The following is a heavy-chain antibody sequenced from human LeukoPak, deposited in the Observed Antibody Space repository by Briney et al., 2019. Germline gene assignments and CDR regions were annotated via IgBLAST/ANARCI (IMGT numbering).Heavy chain of an antibody. V-gene: IGHV3-23*01. Sequence: GGSLRLSCAASGFTFSSYAMSWVRQAPGKGLEWVSAISGSGGSTYYADSVKGRFTISRDNSKNTLYLQMNSLRAEDTAVYYCAKDLFEYSSSSAFDYWGQGTLATVSS. CDR2: ISGSGGST. CDR3: AKDLFEYSSSSAFDY. D-gene: IGHD6-6*01. J-gene: IGHJ4*02. CDR1: GFTFSSYA.